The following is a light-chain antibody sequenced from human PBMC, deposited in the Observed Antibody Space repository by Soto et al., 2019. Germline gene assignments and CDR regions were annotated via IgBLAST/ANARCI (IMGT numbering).Light chain of an antibody. CDR3: LQYDGWPLT. CDR2: EAS. CDR1: QSVSSY. J-gene: IGKJ5*01. Sequence: EIVLTQSPATLSLSPGERATLSCRASQSVSSYLAWYQQKPGQAPRLLIYEASNRATGIPARFSGSGSGTDFTLTISSLEPEDFAVYYCLQYDGWPLTFGQGTRLEIK. V-gene: IGKV3-11*01.